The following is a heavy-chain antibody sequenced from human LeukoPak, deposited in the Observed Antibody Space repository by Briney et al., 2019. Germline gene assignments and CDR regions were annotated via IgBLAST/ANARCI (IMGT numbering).Heavy chain of an antibody. Sequence: SQTLSLTCTVSGYSISSGGYYWSWIRPPPRKGLEWIGYIYYSGSTYYNPSLKSHVNISVDTSKNQFSLKLSSVTAADTAVYYCARDRGPLGYYDSSGYDIWGQGTMVTVSS. CDR1: GYSISSGGYY. CDR3: ARDRGPLGYYDSSGYDI. CDR2: IYYSGST. J-gene: IGHJ3*02. V-gene: IGHV4-31*01. D-gene: IGHD3-22*01.